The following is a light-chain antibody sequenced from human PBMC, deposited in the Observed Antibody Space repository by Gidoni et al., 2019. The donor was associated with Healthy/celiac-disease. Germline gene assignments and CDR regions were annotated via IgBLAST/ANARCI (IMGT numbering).Light chain of an antibody. Sequence: ENVLKQSPGTLSLSPGERATLSCRASQSVSSSYLAWYPQKPGQAPRLRIYCASSRATGIPDRFSGSGSGTDFTLTISSLEPEDFAVYYCQQYCSSRFTFGPGTKVDIK. CDR1: QSVSSSY. CDR2: CAS. J-gene: IGKJ3*01. V-gene: IGKV3-20*01. CDR3: QQYCSSRFT.